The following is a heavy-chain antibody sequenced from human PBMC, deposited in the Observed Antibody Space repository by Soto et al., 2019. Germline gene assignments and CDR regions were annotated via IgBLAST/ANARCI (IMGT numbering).Heavy chain of an antibody. Sequence: GGSLRLSCAASGFTFSNAWMNWVRQAPGKGLEWVGRIKSKTDGGTTDYAAPVKGRFTISRDDSKNTLYLQMNSLKTEDTAVYYCTTVSVWSSGYYPFDYWGQGTLVTVSS. CDR3: TTVSVWSSGYYPFDY. CDR1: GFTFSNAW. V-gene: IGHV3-15*07. D-gene: IGHD3-22*01. J-gene: IGHJ4*02. CDR2: IKSKTDGGTT.